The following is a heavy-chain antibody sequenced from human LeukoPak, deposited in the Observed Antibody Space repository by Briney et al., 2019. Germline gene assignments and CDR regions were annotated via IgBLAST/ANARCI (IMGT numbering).Heavy chain of an antibody. CDR3: ARDLELVYYDSSGYDY. CDR2: IYSGGKT. V-gene: IGHV3-53*01. Sequence: QPGGSLRLSCAASGFTVSPNYMSWVRQAPGKGLEWVPVIYSGGKTYYADSVKGRFTISRDNSKNTLYLQMNSLRAEDTAVYYCARDLELVYYDSSGYDYWGQGTLVIVSS. CDR1: GFTVSPNY. J-gene: IGHJ4*02. D-gene: IGHD3-22*01.